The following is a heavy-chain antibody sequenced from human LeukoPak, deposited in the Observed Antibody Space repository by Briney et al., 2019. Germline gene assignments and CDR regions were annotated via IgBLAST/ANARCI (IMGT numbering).Heavy chain of an antibody. V-gene: IGHV1-69*04. CDR2: IIPTLGIA. Sequence: SVKVSCKASGGTFSSYAISWVRQAPGQGLEWMGRIIPTLGIANYAQKFQGRVTITADKSTSTAYMELSSLRSEDTAVYYCARSGSTGGWFDPWGQGTLVTVSS. J-gene: IGHJ5*02. CDR3: ARSGSTGGWFDP. D-gene: IGHD3-10*01. CDR1: GGTFSSYA.